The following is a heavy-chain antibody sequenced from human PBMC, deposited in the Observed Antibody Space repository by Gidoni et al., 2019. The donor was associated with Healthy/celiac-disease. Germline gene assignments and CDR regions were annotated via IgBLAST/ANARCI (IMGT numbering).Heavy chain of an antibody. Sequence: GWIRQPPGKGLEWIGSIYYSGSTYYNPSLKSRVTISVDTSKNQFSLKLSSVTAADTAVYYCARQESHDFWSGYYTLNWFDPWGQGTLVTVSS. CDR3: ARQESHDFWSGYYTLNWFDP. J-gene: IGHJ5*02. D-gene: IGHD3-3*01. V-gene: IGHV4-39*01. CDR2: IYYSGST.